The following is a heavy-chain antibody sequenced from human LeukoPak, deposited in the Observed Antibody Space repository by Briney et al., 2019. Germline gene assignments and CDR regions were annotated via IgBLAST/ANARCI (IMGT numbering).Heavy chain of an antibody. CDR1: GYSISSGYY. CDR2: IYHSGST. Sequence: SETLSLTCTVSGYSISSGYYWGWIRQPPGKGLEWIGSIYHSGSTYYNPSLKSRVTISVDTSKNQFSLKLSSVTAADTAVCYCARDNDSWGSGDAFDIWGQGTMVTVSS. CDR3: ARDNDSWGSGDAFDI. D-gene: IGHD3-22*01. V-gene: IGHV4-38-2*02. J-gene: IGHJ3*02.